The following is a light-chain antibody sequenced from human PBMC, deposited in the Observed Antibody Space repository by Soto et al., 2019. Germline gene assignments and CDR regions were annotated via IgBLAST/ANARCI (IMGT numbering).Light chain of an antibody. CDR1: QNVNSY. CDR2: DAS. J-gene: IGKJ1*01. V-gene: IGKV3-11*01. CDR3: QQRSSWPRT. Sequence: EIVLTQSPATLSLSPGERATLSCRASQNVNSYLAWYQQKPGQAPRLLMYDASNRATGIPARFSGSGSGTDFTLTISSLEPEDFAVYYCQQRSSWPRTFGQGTKVDIK.